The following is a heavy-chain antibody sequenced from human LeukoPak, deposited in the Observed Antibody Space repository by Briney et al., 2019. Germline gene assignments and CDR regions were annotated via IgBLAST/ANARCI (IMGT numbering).Heavy chain of an antibody. CDR2: IKQDGSEK. CDR3: ARVRSGWFLAHFDY. Sequence: PGGSLRLSCAASGFTFSSYWMSWVRQAPGKGLEWVANIKQDGSEKYYVDSVKGRFTISRDNAKNSLYLQMNSLRAEDTAVYYCARVRSGWFLAHFDYWGQGTLVTVSS. J-gene: IGHJ4*02. V-gene: IGHV3-7*01. D-gene: IGHD6-19*01. CDR1: GFTFSSYW.